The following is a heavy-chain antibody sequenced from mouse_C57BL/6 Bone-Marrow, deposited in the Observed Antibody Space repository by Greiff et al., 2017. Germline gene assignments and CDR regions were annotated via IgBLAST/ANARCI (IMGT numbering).Heavy chain of an antibody. V-gene: IGHV1-81*01. Sequence: VQLQESGAELARPGASVKLSCKASGYTFTSYGISWVKQSTGQGLEWIGEIYPRSGNTYYNEKFKGKATLTADKSSSTAYMELRSLTSEDSAVYFCARGDLLWLRQEVDDWGQGTTLTVSS. CDR1: GYTFTSYG. CDR2: IYPRSGNT. D-gene: IGHD2-2*01. CDR3: ARGDLLWLRQEVDD. J-gene: IGHJ2*01.